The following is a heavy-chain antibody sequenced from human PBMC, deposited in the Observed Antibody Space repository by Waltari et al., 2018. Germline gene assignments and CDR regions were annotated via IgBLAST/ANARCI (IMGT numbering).Heavy chain of an antibody. D-gene: IGHD6-19*01. CDR2: VDPEDGEA. J-gene: IGHJ5*02. Sequence: EVQLVQSGAEVRQPGATVKISCKVSEYTFTDYYIHWVQQAPGKGLEWMGLVDPEDGEAIYAVKFQGRVTIGADTSTDTAYMELSSLRSDDTAVYYCARGVGGTSWFDPWGQGTLVTVSS. V-gene: IGHV1-69-2*01. CDR1: EYTFTDYY. CDR3: ARGVGGTSWFDP.